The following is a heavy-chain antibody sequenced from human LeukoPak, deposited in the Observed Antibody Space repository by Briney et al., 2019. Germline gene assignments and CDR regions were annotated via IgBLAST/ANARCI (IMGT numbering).Heavy chain of an antibody. CDR1: GYSVSSGYY. J-gene: IGHJ5*02. CDR2: MYHSGDT. Sequence: SETLSLTCTVSGYSVSSGYYWGWIRQPPGKGLEWIGSMYHSGDTYYNPSLKSRVTISVDTSKNQLTLKLSSVTAADTAVYYCARSKAHLSTSWYGTWFDPWGQGTLVTVSS. V-gene: IGHV4-38-2*02. D-gene: IGHD2-2*01. CDR3: ARSKAHLSTSWYGTWFDP.